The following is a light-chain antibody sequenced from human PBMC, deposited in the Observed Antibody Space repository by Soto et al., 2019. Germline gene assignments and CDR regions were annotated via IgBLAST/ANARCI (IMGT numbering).Light chain of an antibody. CDR2: EVT. Sequence: QSALTQPASVSGSPGQSITISCTGTSGDIGSYNRVSWYQQHPGKAPKLIIYEVTDRPSGVSNRLSGSKSGNTASLTTSGLQAEDEAEYYSSSYTNINTRACVFGTGTKLNVL. V-gene: IGLV2-14*01. CDR1: SGDIGSYNR. J-gene: IGLJ1*01. CDR3: SSYTNINTRACV.